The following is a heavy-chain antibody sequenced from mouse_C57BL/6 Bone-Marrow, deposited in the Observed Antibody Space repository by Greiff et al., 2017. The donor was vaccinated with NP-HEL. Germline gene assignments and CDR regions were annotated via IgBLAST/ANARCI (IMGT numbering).Heavy chain of an antibody. CDR2: ISSGGDYI. D-gene: IGHD1-2*01. J-gene: IGHJ2*01. CDR3: TRWYYGSYSFDY. V-gene: IGHV5-9-1*02. Sequence: EVHLVESGEGLVKPGGSLKLSCAASGFTFSSYAMSWVRQTPEKRLEWVAYISSGGDYIYYADTVKGRFTISRDNARNTLYLQMSSLKSEDTAMYYCTRWYYGSYSFDYWGQGTTLTVSS. CDR1: GFTFSSYA.